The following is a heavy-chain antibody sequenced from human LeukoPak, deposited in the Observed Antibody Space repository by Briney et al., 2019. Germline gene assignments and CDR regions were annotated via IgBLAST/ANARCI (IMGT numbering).Heavy chain of an antibody. D-gene: IGHD3/OR15-3a*01. CDR3: AKRTGYYYMDV. V-gene: IGHV3-23*01. CDR1: GFTFSNYW. J-gene: IGHJ6*03. Sequence: GGSLRLSCAASGFTFSNYWMHWVRQAPGKGLEWVSAISGSGGSTYYADSVKGRFTISRDNAKNTLYLQMNSLRAEDTAVYYCAKRTGYYYMDVWGKGTTVTVSS. CDR2: ISGSGGST.